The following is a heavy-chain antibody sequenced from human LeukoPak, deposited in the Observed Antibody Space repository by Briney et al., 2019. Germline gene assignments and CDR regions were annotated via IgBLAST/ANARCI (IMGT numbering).Heavy chain of an antibody. CDR3: ARVVGWLWPDY. CDR2: INHSGST. Sequence: SETLSLTCAVYGGSFSGYYWSWIRQPPGKGLEWIGEINHSGSTNYNPSLKSRVIISVDTSKNQFSLKLSSVTAADTAVYYCARVVGWLWPDYWGQGTLVTVSS. V-gene: IGHV4-34*01. J-gene: IGHJ4*02. CDR1: GGSFSGYY. D-gene: IGHD3-22*01.